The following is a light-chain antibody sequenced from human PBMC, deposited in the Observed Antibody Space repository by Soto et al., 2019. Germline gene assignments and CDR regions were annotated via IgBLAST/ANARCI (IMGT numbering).Light chain of an antibody. CDR3: QQYGSSRWT. J-gene: IGKJ1*01. V-gene: IGKV3-20*01. Sequence: EIVLTQSPGTLSLSPGERATLSCRARQSVRSSSLAWYQQKPGQAPRLLIYGASSRATGIPDRFSGSGSGTDFTLTISRLEPEDFAVYYCQQYGSSRWTFGQGTKVDIK. CDR2: GAS. CDR1: QSVRSSS.